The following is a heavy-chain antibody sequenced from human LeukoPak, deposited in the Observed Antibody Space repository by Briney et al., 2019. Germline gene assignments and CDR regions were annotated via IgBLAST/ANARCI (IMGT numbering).Heavy chain of an antibody. CDR2: IYRSGST. Sequence: SETLSLTCTVSGGSISSGSYYWSWIRQHPGKGLEWIGYIYRSGSTYYNPSLRRRVTMSVDTSKNQFSLKLSSVTAADTAMYYCARGPAATLHFQYWGQGTLVIVSS. D-gene: IGHD2-2*01. V-gene: IGHV4-31*03. J-gene: IGHJ1*01. CDR3: ARGPAATLHFQY. CDR1: GGSISSGSYY.